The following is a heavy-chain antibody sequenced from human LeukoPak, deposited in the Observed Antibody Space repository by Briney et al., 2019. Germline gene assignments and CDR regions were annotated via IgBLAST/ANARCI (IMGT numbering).Heavy chain of an antibody. CDR3: ARASSRFGEYYGMDV. V-gene: IGHV3-30-3*01. CDR1: GFTFSSYA. J-gene: IGHJ6*02. CDR2: ISYDGSNK. D-gene: IGHD3-10*01. Sequence: GGSLRLSCAASGFTFSSYAMHWVRQAPGKGLEWVAVISYDGSNKYYADSVKGRFTISRDNSKNTLYLQMNSLRAEDTAVYYCARASSRFGEYYGMDVWGQGTTVTVSS.